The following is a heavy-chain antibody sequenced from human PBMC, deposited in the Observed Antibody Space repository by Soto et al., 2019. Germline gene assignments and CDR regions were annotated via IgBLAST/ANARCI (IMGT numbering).Heavy chain of an antibody. V-gene: IGHV3-53*05. D-gene: IGHD2-2*01. J-gene: IGHJ6*02. CDR3: AKGYLYYYYYGMDV. CDR2: IYSGGTT. Sequence: GGSLRLSCAASGFIVSSHYMSWVRQAPGKGLEWVSVIYSGGTTYYADSVKGRFTISRDNSKNSLYLQMNSLRAEDTALYYCAKGYLYYYYYGMDVWGQGTTVTVS. CDR1: GFIVSSHY.